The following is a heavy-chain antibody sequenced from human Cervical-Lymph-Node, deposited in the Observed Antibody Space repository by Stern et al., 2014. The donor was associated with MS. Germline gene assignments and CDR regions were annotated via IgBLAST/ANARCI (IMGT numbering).Heavy chain of an antibody. CDR3: AKSVKFSFFDY. CDR2: IWHDGSKR. CDR1: GFSFSDYA. V-gene: IGHV3-30*02. Sequence: VQLVESGGGVVQPGESLRLSCAASGFSFSDYAMHWVRQAPGKGLEWVSFIWHDGSKRFYGDSVKGRFTISRDNSKNTLYLQMNSLTADDTAVYYCAKSVKFSFFDYWGQGTLVTASS. J-gene: IGHJ4*02.